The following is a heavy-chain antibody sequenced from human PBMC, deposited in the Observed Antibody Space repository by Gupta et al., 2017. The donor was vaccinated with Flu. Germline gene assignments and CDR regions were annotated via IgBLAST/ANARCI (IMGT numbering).Heavy chain of an antibody. D-gene: IGHD3/OR15-3a*01. J-gene: IGHJ4*02. CDR2: IRSRTNNYAA. CDR1: GFPFRGSA. CDR3: SGGYDFWINLPH. Sequence: EVQLVESGGGLVQPGGSLKLSCAASGFPFRGSAIHWVRQASGKGLEWVGRIRSRTNNYAAEYAASVEGRFTISRDDSTKTAHLQMNSLKHEDTAVYYCSGGYDFWINLPHWGQGTLVTVSS. V-gene: IGHV3-73*02.